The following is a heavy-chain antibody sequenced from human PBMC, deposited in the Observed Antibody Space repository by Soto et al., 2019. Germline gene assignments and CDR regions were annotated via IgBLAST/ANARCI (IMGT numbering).Heavy chain of an antibody. CDR3: ARIMCGGDCYDFDY. CDR2: IWYDGSNK. Sequence: QVQLVESGGGVVQPGRSLRLSCAASGFTFSSYGMHWVRQAPGKGLEWVAVIWYDGSNKYYADSVKGRFTISRDNSKNTMYLQRNSLRAEDTAVYSCARIMCGGDCYDFDYWGQGTLVTVSS. V-gene: IGHV3-33*01. CDR1: GFTFSSYG. J-gene: IGHJ4*02. D-gene: IGHD2-21*02.